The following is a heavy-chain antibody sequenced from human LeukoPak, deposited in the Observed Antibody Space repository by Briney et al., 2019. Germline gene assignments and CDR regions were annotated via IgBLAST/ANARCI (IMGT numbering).Heavy chain of an antibody. CDR2: IYGADTI. CDR3: ARGARCAYFDF. Sequence: PGGSLRLSCAASGFTVSGSYMSWVRQVPGKGLEWVSCIYGADTIYYADFVKDRSSISRDSNRNILYLQMNSLRAEDTAVYYCARGARCAYFDFWGQGTLVTVSS. D-gene: IGHD5-24*01. J-gene: IGHJ4*02. CDR1: GFTVSGSY. V-gene: IGHV3-66*01.